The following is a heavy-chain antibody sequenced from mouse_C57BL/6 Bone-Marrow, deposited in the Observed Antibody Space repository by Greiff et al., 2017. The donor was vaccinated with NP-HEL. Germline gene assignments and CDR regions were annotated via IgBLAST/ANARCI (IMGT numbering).Heavy chain of an antibody. J-gene: IGHJ1*03. CDR3: ARGGDYDWYFDV. V-gene: IGHV1-54*01. CDR1: GYAFTNYL. CDR2: INPGSGGT. D-gene: IGHD2-4*01. Sequence: QVQLQQSGAELVRPGTSVKVSCKASGYAFTNYLIEWVKQRPGQGLEWIGVINPGSGGTNYNEKFKGKATLTADKSSSTAYMQLSSLTSEDAAVYCCARGGDYDWYFDVWGTGTTVTVSS.